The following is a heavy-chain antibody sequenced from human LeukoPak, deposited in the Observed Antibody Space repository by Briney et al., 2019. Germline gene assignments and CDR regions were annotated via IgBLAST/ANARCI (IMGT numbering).Heavy chain of an antibody. Sequence: GGSLRLSCAASGFTFSSYEMNWVRQAPGKGLEWVSSISSGAATIYYADSVKGRFTISRDNAKNSLYLQMNSLRAEDTAIYYCATYRQVLLPFESWGQGTLVTVSS. CDR3: ATYRQVLLPFES. J-gene: IGHJ4*02. CDR1: GFTFSSYE. D-gene: IGHD2-8*02. V-gene: IGHV3-48*03. CDR2: ISSGAATI.